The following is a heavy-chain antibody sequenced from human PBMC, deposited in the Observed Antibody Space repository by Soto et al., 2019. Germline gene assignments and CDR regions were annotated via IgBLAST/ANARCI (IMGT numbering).Heavy chain of an antibody. CDR3: ARAQRLGIGAFFAFDI. CDR2: IDPSYSYT. CDR1: GYSFTSYW. Sequence: GESLKISCKGSGYSFTSYWISWVRQMPGKGLEWMGRIDPSYSYTNYSPFFQGHVTNSADKSISTANLQGSSLKASDTAMYSCARAQRLGIGAFFAFDIWGQGTMVTVSS. D-gene: IGHD6-25*01. V-gene: IGHV5-10-1*01. J-gene: IGHJ3*02.